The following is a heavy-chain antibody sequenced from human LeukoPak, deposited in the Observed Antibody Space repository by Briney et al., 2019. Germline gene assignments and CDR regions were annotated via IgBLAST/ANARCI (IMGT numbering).Heavy chain of an antibody. CDR1: GFTFSSYA. CDR2: INPRGST. D-gene: IGHD5-24*01. J-gene: IGHJ4*02. CDR3: ARRRLGYYFDY. Sequence: PGGSLRLSCAASGFTFSSYAMSWVRQAPGKGLEWIGEINPRGSTNYNPSLKSRVTLSADTSKNQFSLTLNSVTAADTAVYYCARRRLGYYFDYWGQGTLVTVSS. V-gene: IGHV4-34*01.